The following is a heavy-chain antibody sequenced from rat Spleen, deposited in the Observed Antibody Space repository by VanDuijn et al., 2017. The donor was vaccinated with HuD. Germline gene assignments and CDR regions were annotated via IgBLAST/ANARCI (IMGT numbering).Heavy chain of an antibody. CDR3: VREAWYFDY. J-gene: IGHJ2*01. V-gene: IGHV5S13*01. CDR1: GFTFNNYD. CDR2: ISTGGGNT. Sequence: EVQLVESGGGLVQPGRSLKLSCAASGFTFNNYDMAWVRQAPTKGLEWIASISTGGGNTNYRDSVKGRFTISRENAKDTQYLQMDSLRSEDTATYYCVREAWYFDYWGQGVMVTVSS.